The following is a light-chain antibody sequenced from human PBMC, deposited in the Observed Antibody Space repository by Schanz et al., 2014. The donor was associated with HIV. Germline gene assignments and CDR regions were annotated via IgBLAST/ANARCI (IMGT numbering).Light chain of an antibody. CDR1: SGDIGPYDY. CDR2: DVT. J-gene: IGLJ2*01. CDR3: CSYAGSSTFVV. V-gene: IGLV2-23*02. Sequence: QSVLTQPAFVSGSPGQSITISCTGTSGDIGPYDYVSWYQQHPGQAPKLLIYDVTDRPSGVSDRFSGSKSVNTASLTISGLQADDEADYYCCSYAGSSTFVVFGGGTKLTVL.